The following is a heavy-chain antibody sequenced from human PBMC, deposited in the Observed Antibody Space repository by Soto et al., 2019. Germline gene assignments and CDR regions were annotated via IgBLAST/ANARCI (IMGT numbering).Heavy chain of an antibody. Sequence: SETLSLTCAVYGVSFSGYYWSWIRQPPGKGLEWIGEINHSGSTNYNPSLKSRVTISVDTSKNQFSLKLSSVTAADTAVYYCARDSGLAAANYGMDVWGQGTTVTVSS. V-gene: IGHV4-34*01. J-gene: IGHJ6*02. CDR2: INHSGST. CDR3: ARDSGLAAANYGMDV. CDR1: GVSFSGYY. D-gene: IGHD6-13*01.